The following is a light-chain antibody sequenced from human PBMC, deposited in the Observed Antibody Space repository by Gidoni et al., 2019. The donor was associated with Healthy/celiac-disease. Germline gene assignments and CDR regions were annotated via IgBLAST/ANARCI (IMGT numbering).Light chain of an antibody. CDR2: DAS. J-gene: IGKJ1*01. Sequence: EIVLTQSPATLSLSPGERATLSCRASQSVSSYLAWYQQKPGQAPRLLIYDASNRATGIPARFSGSGSGTDFTLTISSLEPEDFAVYYCQKRSNWPPWTFXXXTKVEIK. CDR3: QKRSNWPPWT. CDR1: QSVSSY. V-gene: IGKV3-11*01.